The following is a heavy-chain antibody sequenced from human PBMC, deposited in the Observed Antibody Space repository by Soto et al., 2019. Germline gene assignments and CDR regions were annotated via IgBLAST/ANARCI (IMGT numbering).Heavy chain of an antibody. CDR1: GYTFTSHD. J-gene: IGHJ4*02. CDR2: MNPNSGNT. D-gene: IGHD4-17*01. CDR3: ARWDYGYYARFDY. V-gene: IGHV1-8*01. Sequence: QVQLVQSGAEVKKSGASVKVSCKASGYTFTSHDINWVRQATGQGLEWMGWMNPNSGNTGYAQKLQGRVTMTRNTSISTAYMELSSLRSEDTAVYYCARWDYGYYARFDYCGQGTLVTVSS.